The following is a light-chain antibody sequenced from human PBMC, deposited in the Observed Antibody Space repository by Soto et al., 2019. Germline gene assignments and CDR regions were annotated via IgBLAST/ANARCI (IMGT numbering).Light chain of an antibody. V-gene: IGKV3-20*01. Sequence: EIVSTQSPGTLSLSPGERATLSCRASQSVSSSYLAWYQQKPGQAPGLLIYGASSRATGIPDRFSGSGSGTDFTLTISRLEPEDFAVYYCQQYGSSSWTFGQGTKV. CDR1: QSVSSSY. J-gene: IGKJ1*01. CDR3: QQYGSSSWT. CDR2: GAS.